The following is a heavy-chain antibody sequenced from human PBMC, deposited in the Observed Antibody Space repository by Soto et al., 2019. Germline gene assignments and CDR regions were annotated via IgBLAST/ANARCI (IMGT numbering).Heavy chain of an antibody. J-gene: IGHJ3*02. CDR2: INSDGSST. CDR1: GFTFSSYW. D-gene: IGHD3-22*01. CDR3: ARRVTYYYDSSGYHDAFDI. Sequence: GGSLRLSCAASGFTFSSYWMHWVRQAPGKGLVWVSRINSDGSSTSYADSVKGRFTISRDNAKNTLYLQMNSLRAEDTAVYYCARRVTYYYDSSGYHDAFDIWGQGTMVTVSS. V-gene: IGHV3-74*01.